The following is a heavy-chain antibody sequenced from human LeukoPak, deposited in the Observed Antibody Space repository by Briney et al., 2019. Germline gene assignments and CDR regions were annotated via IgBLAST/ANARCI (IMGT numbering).Heavy chain of an antibody. D-gene: IGHD1-26*01. CDR3: IRGAASGSYYGFDV. CDR2: IRSKANNYAT. J-gene: IGHJ6*02. CDR1: GFTSSGST. V-gene: IGHV3-73*01. Sequence: GGSLRLSCAASGFTSSGSTMHWVRQASGKGLEWVGRIRSKANNYATAYATSVKGRFTLSRDDSKNTAYLQMNSLKTEDTAVYYCIRGAASGSYYGFDVWGQGATVTVSS.